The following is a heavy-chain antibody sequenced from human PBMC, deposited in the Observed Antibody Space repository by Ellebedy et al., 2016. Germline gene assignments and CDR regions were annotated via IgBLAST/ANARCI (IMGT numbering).Heavy chain of an antibody. Sequence: SETLSLTCTVSGGSISSSSYYWGWIRQPPGKGLEWIGSIYYSGSTYYNPSLKSRVTISVDTSKNQFSLKLSSVTAADTAVYYCARDPVSSGWYKPKDDYWGQGTLVTVSS. CDR2: IYYSGST. CDR3: ARDPVSSGWYKPKDDY. J-gene: IGHJ4*02. V-gene: IGHV4-39*07. D-gene: IGHD6-19*01. CDR1: GGSISSSSYY.